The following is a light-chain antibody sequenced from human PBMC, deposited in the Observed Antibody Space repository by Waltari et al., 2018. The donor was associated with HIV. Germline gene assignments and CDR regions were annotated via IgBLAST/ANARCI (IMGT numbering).Light chain of an antibody. CDR2: DNN. CDR3: GTWDSSLRAVV. V-gene: IGLV1-51*01. J-gene: IGLJ2*01. CDR1: SSNSGKHY. Sequence: QSVLTQPPSVPAAPGQKVSISCPGSSSNSGKHYVSWYQQFPGTAPKLLIYDNNKRPSGIPDRFSGSKSGTSATLGVTGLQTGDEADYYCGTWDSSLRAVVFGGGTKLTVL.